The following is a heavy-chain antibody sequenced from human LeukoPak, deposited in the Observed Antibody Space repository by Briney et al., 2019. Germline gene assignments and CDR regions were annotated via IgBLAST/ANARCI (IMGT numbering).Heavy chain of an antibody. V-gene: IGHV1-69*01. J-gene: IGHJ4*02. CDR3: ARLGRW. CDR2: IIPIFGTA. D-gene: IGHD6-13*01. Sequence: SVKVSCKASGGTLSSYAISWGRKAPGHGLEWVGGIIPIFGTANYAQKFQGRVTITADESTSTAYMELSSLRSEDTAVYYCARLGRWWGQGTLVTVSS. CDR1: GGTLSSYA.